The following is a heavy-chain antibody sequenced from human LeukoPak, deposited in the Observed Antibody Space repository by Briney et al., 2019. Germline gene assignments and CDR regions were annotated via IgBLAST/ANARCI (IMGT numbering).Heavy chain of an antibody. D-gene: IGHD2-8*01. V-gene: IGHV3-7*01. CDR1: GFTFTTYW. CDR2: VNQDGSGT. CDR3: ARLMFLWPPIYFDY. J-gene: IGHJ4*02. Sequence: GGSLRLSCAASGFTFTTYWMTWVRQAPGKGLEWVANVNQDGSGTFYVDSVKGRFTISRDNARNSVYLQMNSLRGEDTAVYYCARLMFLWPPIYFDYWGQGTLVTVSS.